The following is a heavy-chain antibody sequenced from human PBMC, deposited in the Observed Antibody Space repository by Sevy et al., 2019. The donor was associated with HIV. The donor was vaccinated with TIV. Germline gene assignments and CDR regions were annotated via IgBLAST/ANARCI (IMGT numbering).Heavy chain of an antibody. CDR3: AGVGYCSSTSCYDQASWFDP. CDR2: INHSGST. CDR1: GGSFSGYY. J-gene: IGHJ5*02. V-gene: IGHV4-34*01. D-gene: IGHD2-2*01. Sequence: SETLSLTCAVYGGSFSGYYWSWIRQPPGKGLEWIGEINHSGSTNYNPSLKSRVTISVDTSKNQFSLKLSSVTAADTAEYYCAGVGYCSSTSCYDQASWFDPWGQGTLVTVSS.